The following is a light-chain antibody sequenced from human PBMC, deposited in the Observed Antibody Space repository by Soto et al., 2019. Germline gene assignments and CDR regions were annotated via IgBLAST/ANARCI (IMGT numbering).Light chain of an antibody. V-gene: IGKV1-27*01. J-gene: IGKJ4*01. Sequence: DIQMTQSPSSLSASVGDRVTITCRASQGISDYLAWYQQKPGKVPKLLIYAASTLQSGVTSRFSGSGSGTDFTITISSLQPEDVATYYCQKYNSAPLTCGGGTKVEIK. CDR1: QGISDY. CDR3: QKYNSAPLT. CDR2: AAS.